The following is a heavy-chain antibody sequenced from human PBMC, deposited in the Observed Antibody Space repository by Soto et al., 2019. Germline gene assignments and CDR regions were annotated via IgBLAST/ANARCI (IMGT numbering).Heavy chain of an antibody. CDR2: IFYSGTT. CDR3: ARTYASSPYCDY. CDR1: GGSIYSGGYY. V-gene: IGHV4-31*03. J-gene: IGHJ4*02. Sequence: QVQLQESGPGLVKPSQTLSLTCTVSGGSIYSGGYYWSWLRQHPGKGLEWIGYIFYSGTTYYNPSLKSRVTISLDTSKKQFSLKLTSLTAADTAVYYCARTYASSPYCDYWGQGTLVAVSS. D-gene: IGHD2-2*01.